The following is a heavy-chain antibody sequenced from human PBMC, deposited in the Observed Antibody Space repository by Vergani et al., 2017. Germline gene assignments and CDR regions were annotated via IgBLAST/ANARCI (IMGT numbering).Heavy chain of an antibody. D-gene: IGHD3-16*01. J-gene: IGHJ4*02. CDR2: IRSDESRR. CDR3: AREGGGYCIGGIGYTEY. V-gene: IGHV3-30*02. CDR1: GFTFNSYG. Sequence: QVQLVESGGGVVQPGGSLRLSCAASGFTFNSYGMHWVRQAPGKGLEWVASIRSDESRRYYGDSMEGPFTTSRDTSKNTFYLQMKSLRPGDTAVYYCAREGGGYCIGGIGYTEYWGQGTLVIVSS.